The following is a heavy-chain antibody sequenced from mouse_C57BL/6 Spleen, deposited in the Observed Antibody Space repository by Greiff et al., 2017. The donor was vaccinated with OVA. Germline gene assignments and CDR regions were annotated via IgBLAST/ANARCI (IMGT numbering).Heavy chain of an antibody. V-gene: IGHV1-72*01. CDR2: IDPNSGGT. D-gene: IGHD2-2*01. CDR1: GYTFTSYW. Sequence: VHLVESGAELVKPGASVKLSCKASGYTFTSYWMHWVKQRPGRGLEWIGRIDPNSGGTKYNEKFKSKATLTVDKPSSTAYMQLSSLTSEDSAVYYCAQGNYGYDGAWFAYWGQGTLVTVSA. J-gene: IGHJ3*01. CDR3: AQGNYGYDGAWFAY.